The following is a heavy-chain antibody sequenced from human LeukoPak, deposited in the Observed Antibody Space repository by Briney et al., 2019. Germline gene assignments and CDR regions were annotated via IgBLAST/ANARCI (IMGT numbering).Heavy chain of an antibody. CDR3: ARVGEMASTLMGTFDY. D-gene: IGHD5-24*01. Sequence: GASVKVSCKASGYTFTSYGISWVRQAPGQGLEWMGWISVYNGNTKYAQKLQGRVTMTTDTSTSTAYMELRSLRSDDTAVYYCARVGEMASTLMGTFDYWGQGTLVTVSS. V-gene: IGHV1-18*04. CDR2: ISVYNGNT. J-gene: IGHJ4*02. CDR1: GYTFTSYG.